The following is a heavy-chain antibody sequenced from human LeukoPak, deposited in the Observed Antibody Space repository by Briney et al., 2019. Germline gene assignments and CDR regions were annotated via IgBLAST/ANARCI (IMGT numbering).Heavy chain of an antibody. Sequence: GGSLRHSCAASGFTFSSSAMSWVRQAPGKGLEWVSTISGSDSSTYYADSVKGRFTISRDNSKNTLYLQMNSLRADDTAVYYCAKSGYNRFDYWGQGTLVTVSS. J-gene: IGHJ4*02. D-gene: IGHD5-24*01. CDR2: ISGSDSST. CDR3: AKSGYNRFDY. CDR1: GFTFSSSA. V-gene: IGHV3-23*01.